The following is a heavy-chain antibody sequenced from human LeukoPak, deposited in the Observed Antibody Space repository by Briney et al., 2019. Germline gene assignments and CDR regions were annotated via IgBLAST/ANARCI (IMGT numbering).Heavy chain of an antibody. V-gene: IGHV4-39*07. CDR1: GGSISSSSYY. Sequence: PSETLSLTCTVSGGSISSSSYYWGWIRQPPGKGLEWIGSIYYSGSTYYNPSLKSRVTMSVDTSKNQFSLKLSSVAAADTAVYYCARDAITATGGFDYWGQGTLVTVSS. CDR3: ARDAITATGGFDY. CDR2: IYYSGST. J-gene: IGHJ4*02. D-gene: IGHD2-8*02.